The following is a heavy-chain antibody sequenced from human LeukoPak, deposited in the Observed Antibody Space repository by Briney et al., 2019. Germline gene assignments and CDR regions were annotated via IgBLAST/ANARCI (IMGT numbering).Heavy chain of an antibody. Sequence: SETLSFTCTVSGGSISSGGYYWSWIRQHPGKGLEWLGYITNSGSTYYNPSLKSRVTISVDTSKNQFSLKLSSVSAADTAVYYCARAPTTVVTPSYFDYWGQGALVTVSS. V-gene: IGHV4-31*03. CDR2: ITNSGST. CDR3: ARAPTTVVTPSYFDY. D-gene: IGHD4-23*01. CDR1: GGSISSGGYY. J-gene: IGHJ4*02.